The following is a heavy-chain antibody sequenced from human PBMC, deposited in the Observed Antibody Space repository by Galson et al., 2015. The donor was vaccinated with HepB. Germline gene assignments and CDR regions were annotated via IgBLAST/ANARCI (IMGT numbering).Heavy chain of an antibody. CDR3: ARVAFGVGALLLYYYGMDV. V-gene: IGHV4-59*01. CDR1: GGSISSYY. J-gene: IGHJ6*02. Sequence: ETLSLTCTVSGGSISSYYWSWIRQPPGKGLEWIGYIYYSGSTNYNPSLKSRVTISVDTSKNQFSLKLSSVTAADTAVYYCARVAFGVGALLLYYYGMDVWGQGTTVTVSS. D-gene: IGHD1-26*01. CDR2: IYYSGST.